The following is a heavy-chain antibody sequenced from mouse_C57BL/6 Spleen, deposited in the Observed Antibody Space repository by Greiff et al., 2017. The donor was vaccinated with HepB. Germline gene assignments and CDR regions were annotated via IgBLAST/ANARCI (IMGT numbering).Heavy chain of an antibody. J-gene: IGHJ4*01. D-gene: IGHD1-1*01. CDR3: ARDYSRYYYAMDY. CDR1: GYTFTSYW. CDR2: IYPSDSET. V-gene: IGHV1-61*01. Sequence: QVQLQQPGAELVRPGSSVKLSCKASGYTFTSYWMDWVKQRPGQGLEWIGNIYPSDSETHYNQKFKDKATLTVDKSSSTAYMQLSSLTSEDSAVYYCARDYSRYYYAMDYWGQGTSVTVSS.